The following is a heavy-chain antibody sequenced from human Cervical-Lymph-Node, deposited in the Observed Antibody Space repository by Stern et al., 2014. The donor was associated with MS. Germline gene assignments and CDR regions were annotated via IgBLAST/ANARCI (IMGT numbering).Heavy chain of an antibody. J-gene: IGHJ4*02. V-gene: IGHV1-46*01. Sequence: QVQLVQSGAEVKKPGASVKLSCTASGNTFSTYSIHWVRQAPGQGLEWMGMINPDSDCTTYAQEFPDKVTMTRDTSTSAVYMELSNLRSEDTAFYYCASPLPFANWGQGTLVTVSS. CDR1: GNTFSTYS. CDR3: ASPLPFAN. CDR2: INPDSDCT.